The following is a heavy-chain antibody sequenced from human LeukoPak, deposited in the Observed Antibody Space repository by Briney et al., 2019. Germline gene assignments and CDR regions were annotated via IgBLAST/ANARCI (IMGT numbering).Heavy chain of an antibody. CDR1: GGTFSSYV. Sequence: SVKVSCKASGGTFSSYVISWVRQAPGQGLEWMGRIIPILGIANYAQKFQGRVTITADKSTSTVYMELSSLRSEDTAVYYCARDGGPYSQIDYWGQGTLVTVPS. CDR3: ARDGGPYSQIDY. D-gene: IGHD3-16*01. J-gene: IGHJ4*02. V-gene: IGHV1-69*04. CDR2: IIPILGIA.